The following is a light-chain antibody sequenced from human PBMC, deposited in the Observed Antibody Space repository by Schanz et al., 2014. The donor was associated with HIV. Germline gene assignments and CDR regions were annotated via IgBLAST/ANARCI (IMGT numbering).Light chain of an antibody. CDR3: SSKRSGDTTPFV. V-gene: IGLV2-14*03. CDR1: SSDVGADNS. Sequence: SVLTQPASVSGSPGQSITISCTGTSSDVGADNSVSWYQQHPGRAPRLLVYDVTYRPSGIPDRFSGSKSGNSAFLTISGLQAEDEADYYCSSKRSGDTTPFVFGSGTKLTVL. J-gene: IGLJ1*01. CDR2: DVT.